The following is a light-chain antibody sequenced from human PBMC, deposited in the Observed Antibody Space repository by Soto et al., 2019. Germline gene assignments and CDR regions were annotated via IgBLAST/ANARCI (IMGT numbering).Light chain of an antibody. Sequence: QSALTQPASVSGSPGQSITLSCTGTSSDVGGYNYVSWYQQHPGKAPKLMIYDVSNRPSGVSNRFSGSKSGNTASLTISGLQAEDEADYYCSSYTSSTAFGTGTKVTVL. CDR1: SSDVGGYNY. CDR2: DVS. CDR3: SSYTSSTA. J-gene: IGLJ1*01. V-gene: IGLV2-14*01.